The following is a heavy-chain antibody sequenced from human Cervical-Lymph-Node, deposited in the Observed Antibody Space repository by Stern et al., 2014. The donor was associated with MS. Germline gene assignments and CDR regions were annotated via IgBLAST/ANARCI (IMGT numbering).Heavy chain of an antibody. CDR1: GFSLSGGTMG. V-gene: IGHV2-26*01. D-gene: IGHD3-3*01. Sequence: QVTLRESGPELVKPTETLTLTCTVSGFSLSGGTMGVSWVRQPPGKALDWLANIFSNDEKSYNPSLRSRLTISKDSSTSQVVLTFTNVDPVNAGTYYCARIRTRSTWPRYLDYWGQGTLVTVSS. CDR3: ARIRTRSTWPRYLDY. CDR2: IFSNDEK. J-gene: IGHJ4*02.